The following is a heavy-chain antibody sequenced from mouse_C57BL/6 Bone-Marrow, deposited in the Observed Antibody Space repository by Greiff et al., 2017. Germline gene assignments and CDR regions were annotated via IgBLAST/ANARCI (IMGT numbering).Heavy chain of an antibody. Sequence: QVQLKQPGAELVRPGTSVKLSCKASGYTFTSYWMHWVKQRPGQGLEWIGVIDPSDSYTNYNQKFKGKATLTVDTSSSTAYMQLSSLTSEDSAVYYCADGYGSSFDYWGQGTTLTVSS. J-gene: IGHJ2*01. D-gene: IGHD1-1*01. V-gene: IGHV1-59*01. CDR3: ADGYGSSFDY. CDR1: GYTFTSYW. CDR2: IDPSDSYT.